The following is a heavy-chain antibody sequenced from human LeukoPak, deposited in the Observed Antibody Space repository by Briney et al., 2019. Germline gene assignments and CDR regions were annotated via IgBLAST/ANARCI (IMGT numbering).Heavy chain of an antibody. CDR1: GFTFSSYA. D-gene: IGHD3-10*01. Sequence: GGSLRLSCAASGFTFSSYAMHWVRQAPGKGLEWVAVISYDGSNKYYADSVKGRFTISRDNSKNTLYLQMNSLRAEDTAVYYCAREGYYGSGSRGAFDIWGQGTMVTVSS. J-gene: IGHJ3*02. CDR2: ISYDGSNK. V-gene: IGHV3-30-3*01. CDR3: AREGYYGSGSRGAFDI.